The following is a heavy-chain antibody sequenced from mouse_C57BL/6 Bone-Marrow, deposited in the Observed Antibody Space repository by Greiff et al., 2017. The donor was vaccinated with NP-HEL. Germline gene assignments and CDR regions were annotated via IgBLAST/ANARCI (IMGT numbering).Heavy chain of an antibody. Sequence: LVESGGGLVKPGGSLKLSCAASGFTFSSYTMSWVRQTPEKRLEWVATISGGGGNTYYPDSVKGRFTISRDNAKNTLYLQMSSLRSEDTALYYCARHDYTGFAYWGQGTLVTVSA. J-gene: IGHJ3*01. D-gene: IGHD2-4*01. CDR3: ARHDYTGFAY. V-gene: IGHV5-9*01. CDR1: GFTFSSYT. CDR2: ISGGGGNT.